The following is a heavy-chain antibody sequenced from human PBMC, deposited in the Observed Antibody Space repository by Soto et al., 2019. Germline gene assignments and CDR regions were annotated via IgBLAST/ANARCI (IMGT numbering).Heavy chain of an antibody. V-gene: IGHV1-2*04. D-gene: IGHD1-26*01. CDR2: INPNSGGT. Sequence: ASVKVSCKASGYTFTGYYMHWVRQAPGQGLEWMGWINPNSGGTNYAQKFQGWVTMTRDTSISTAYMELSRLRSDDTAVYYCARGYSGSYLRADYWGQGTLVTVSS. J-gene: IGHJ4*02. CDR3: ARGYSGSYLRADY. CDR1: GYTFTGYY.